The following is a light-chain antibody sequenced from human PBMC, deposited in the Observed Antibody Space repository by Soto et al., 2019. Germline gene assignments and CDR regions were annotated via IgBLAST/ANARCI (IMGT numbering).Light chain of an antibody. J-gene: IGKJ4*01. CDR1: QYVNIY. CDR2: DAS. V-gene: IGKV3-11*01. Sequence: EIVLTQSPATVSLPPGERVTLSCRASQYVNIYLAWYQQKPGQAPRLLIYDASNRATGVPARFSGSGSGTDFTLTISSLESEDFAVYYCQQRANWPRTFGGGTKVEIK. CDR3: QQRANWPRT.